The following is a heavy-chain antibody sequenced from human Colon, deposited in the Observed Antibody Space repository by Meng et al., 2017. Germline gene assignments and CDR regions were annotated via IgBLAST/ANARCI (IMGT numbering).Heavy chain of an antibody. Sequence: GESLKISCAASGFNFNLYWISWVRQAPGKGPEWVANIKPDGSEIYYVDSVKGRFTISRDNTKNSVYLQMNSLRAEDTAVYHCARDNWAKWYFDLWGRGTLVTVSS. CDR3: ARDNWAKWYFDL. J-gene: IGHJ2*01. CDR1: GFNFNLYW. CDR2: IKPDGSEI. V-gene: IGHV3-7*01. D-gene: IGHD7-27*01.